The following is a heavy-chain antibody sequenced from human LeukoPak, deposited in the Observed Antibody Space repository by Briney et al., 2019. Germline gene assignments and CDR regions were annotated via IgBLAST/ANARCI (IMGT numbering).Heavy chain of an antibody. CDR2: IHSSGTT. D-gene: IGHD2-15*01. J-gene: IGHJ4*02. Sequence: SETLSLTCTVSGVSMNYYFWSWIRQPAGEGLQWIGRIHSSGTTNYNPSLKSRVTMSIDMSKNQFSLRLTSVTAADTAVYYCARAGGYCGRISCPYYFDYWGQGSLVAVSS. CDR1: GVSMNYYF. V-gene: IGHV4-4*07. CDR3: ARAGGYCGRISCPYYFDY.